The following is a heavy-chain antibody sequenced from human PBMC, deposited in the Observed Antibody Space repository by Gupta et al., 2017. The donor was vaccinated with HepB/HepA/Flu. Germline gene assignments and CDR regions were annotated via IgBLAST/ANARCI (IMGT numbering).Heavy chain of an antibody. V-gene: IGHV3-74*01. J-gene: IGHJ4*02. CDR3: ARGPSTKKFYPGDF. D-gene: IGHD2-8*01. Sequence: EVQLVQSGGVLFQPGGSLRLSCAASGFTFSSHWMHWVRQAPGKGLVWVSRISFDGRTNNYADAGRGRFTISRDNAKNTLYLQMKSLRAEETAVYYGARGPSTKKFYPGDFWGQGSRVTDSS. CDR2: ISFDGRTN. CDR1: GFTFSSHW.